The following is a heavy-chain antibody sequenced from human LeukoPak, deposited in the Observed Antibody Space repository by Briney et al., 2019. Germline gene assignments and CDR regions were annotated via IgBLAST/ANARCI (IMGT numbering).Heavy chain of an antibody. V-gene: IGHV3-23*01. CDR3: AAWVLGYCSSTSCYRLPDY. Sequence: GGSLRLSCAASGFTFSSYAMSWVRQAPGKGLEWVSAISGSGGSTYYADSVKGRFTISRDNSKNTLYLQMNSLRAEDTAVYYCAAWVLGYCSSTSCYRLPDYWGQGTLVTVSS. D-gene: IGHD2-2*02. CDR1: GFTFSSYA. CDR2: ISGSGGST. J-gene: IGHJ4*02.